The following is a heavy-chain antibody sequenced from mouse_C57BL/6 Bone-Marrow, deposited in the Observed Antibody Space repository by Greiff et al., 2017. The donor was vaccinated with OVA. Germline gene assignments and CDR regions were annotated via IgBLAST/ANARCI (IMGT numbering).Heavy chain of an antibody. CDR3: ARRSNSVGYYAMDY. J-gene: IGHJ4*01. Sequence: VQLQQSGPVLVKPGASVKMSCKASGYTFTDYYMNWVKQSHGTSLEWIGVINPYNGGTSYNQKFKGKVTLSVDNSSSTAYMALHSLTSEESAVYYCARRSNSVGYYAMDYWGQGTSVTVSS. V-gene: IGHV1-19*01. D-gene: IGHD2-5*01. CDR2: INPYNGGT. CDR1: GYTFTDYY.